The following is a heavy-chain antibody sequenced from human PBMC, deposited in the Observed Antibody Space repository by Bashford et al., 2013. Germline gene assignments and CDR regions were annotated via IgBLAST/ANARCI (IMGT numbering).Heavy chain of an antibody. CDR3: TRGGSGSSYFWVH. D-gene: IGHD3-16*01. CDR2: VNRDGSST. V-gene: IGHV3-74*01. J-gene: IGHJ4*02. Sequence: VRQAPGKGLVWVSRVNRDGSSTNYADSVKGRFTISRDNAKNTLYLQMNNLRAEDTAVYYCTRGGSGSSYFWVHWGQGTLVTVSS.